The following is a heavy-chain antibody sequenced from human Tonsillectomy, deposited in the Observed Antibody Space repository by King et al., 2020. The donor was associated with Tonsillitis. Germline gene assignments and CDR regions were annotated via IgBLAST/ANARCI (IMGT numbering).Heavy chain of an antibody. CDR2: IYMSGST. CDR3: ARGLYPYYFDY. CDR1: GGSISIGTYY. D-gene: IGHD2-21*02. V-gene: IGHV4-61*02. J-gene: IGHJ4*02. Sequence: VQLQESGPGLVKPSQTLSLTCTVSGGSISIGTYYWSWVRQPAGKGLEWIGRIYMSGSTNYNPSLKSRVSMSIDTSKNQFSLKLSSVTAADTAVYYCARGLYPYYFDYWGQGALVTVSS.